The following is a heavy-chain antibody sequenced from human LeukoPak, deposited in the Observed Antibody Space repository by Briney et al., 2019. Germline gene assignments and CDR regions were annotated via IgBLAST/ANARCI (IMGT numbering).Heavy chain of an antibody. J-gene: IGHJ4*02. CDR2: INPNSGGT. Sequence: ASVKVSCKASGYTFTGYYMHWVRQAPGQGLEWMGWINPNSGGTNYAQKFQGRVTMTGDTSISTAYMELSRLRSDDTAVYYCARVIAVAGTFFDYWGQGTLVTVSS. CDR3: ARVIAVAGTFFDY. CDR1: GYTFTGYY. V-gene: IGHV1-2*02. D-gene: IGHD6-19*01.